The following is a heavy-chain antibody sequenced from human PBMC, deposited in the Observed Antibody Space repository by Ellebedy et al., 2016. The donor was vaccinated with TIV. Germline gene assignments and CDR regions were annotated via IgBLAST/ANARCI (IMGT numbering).Heavy chain of an antibody. J-gene: IGHJ6*02. CDR1: GLTFGDFA. CDR2: IGSKGYGGTT. CDR3: TREAANWNYPYYYYNGMDV. D-gene: IGHD1-7*01. Sequence: GGSLRLXCTASGLTFGDFAISWVRQAPGKGLEWVGFIGSKGYGGTTQYAASVKGRFTISRDDSKSIAYLQMNSLKTEDTALYYCTREAANWNYPYYYYNGMDVWGQGTTVTVSS. V-gene: IGHV3-49*04.